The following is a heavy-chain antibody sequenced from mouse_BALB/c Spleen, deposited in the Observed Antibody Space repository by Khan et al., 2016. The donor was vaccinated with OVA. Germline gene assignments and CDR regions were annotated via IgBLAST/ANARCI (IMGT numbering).Heavy chain of an antibody. CDR3: ARGYDFFAS. D-gene: IGHD2-14*01. J-gene: IGHJ3*01. V-gene: IGHV1-26*01. CDR2: VNPNTDNI. CDR1: GYSFTLYY. Sequence: VQLQQPGPDLVKPGASVKISCKASGYSFTLYYMSWVKQSHGKSLEWIGRVNPNTDNINYNQEFKGKAILTVDKSSNTAYMELRSLPSEDSAVYFCARGYDFFASWGQGTLVTVSA.